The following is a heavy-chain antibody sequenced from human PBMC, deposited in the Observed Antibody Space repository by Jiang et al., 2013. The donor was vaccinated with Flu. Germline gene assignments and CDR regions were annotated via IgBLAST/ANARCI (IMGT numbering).Heavy chain of an antibody. J-gene: IGHJ1*01. V-gene: IGHV1-24*01. CDR1: GFTLTELS. Sequence: SGAEVKKPGASVKVSCKVSGFTLTELSIHWVRQAPGKGLEWVGGFDPEDGETICTQKFLGRLTMTEETSTDTAYMELSSLRSDDTAVYYCAARRRELLHSYFGHWGQGTLVSVSS. CDR3: AARRRELLHSYFGH. CDR2: FDPEDGET. D-gene: IGHD1-26*01.